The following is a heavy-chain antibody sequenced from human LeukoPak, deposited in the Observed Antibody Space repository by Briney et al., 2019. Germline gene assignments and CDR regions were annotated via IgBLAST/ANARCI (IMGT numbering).Heavy chain of an antibody. CDR3: ARVIYDSSGYSSFGPFDY. D-gene: IGHD3-22*01. Sequence: ASVKVSCKASGYTFTGYYMHWVRQAPGQGLEWMGWIIPNSGGTNYAQKFQGRVTMTRDASTSTVYMELSSLRSEDTAVYYCARVIYDSSGYSSFGPFDYWGQGTLVTVSS. V-gene: IGHV1-2*02. CDR2: IIPNSGGT. J-gene: IGHJ4*02. CDR1: GYTFTGYY.